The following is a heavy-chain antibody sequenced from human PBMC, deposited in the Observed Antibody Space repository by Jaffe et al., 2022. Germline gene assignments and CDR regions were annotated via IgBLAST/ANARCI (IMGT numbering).Heavy chain of an antibody. Sequence: QITLKESGPTLVKPTQTLTLTCTFSGFSLTLGVGVGWIRQPPGKALEWLALLYWDDDKRYSPSLKSRLTITKDTSKNQVVLTMTNMEPVDTATYYCAHGAPDYYGAGSHIRYDAFDIWGQGTMVIVSS. CDR1: GFSLTLGVG. J-gene: IGHJ3*02. CDR3: AHGAPDYYGAGSHIRYDAFDI. V-gene: IGHV2-5*02. D-gene: IGHD3-10*01. CDR2: LYWDDDK.